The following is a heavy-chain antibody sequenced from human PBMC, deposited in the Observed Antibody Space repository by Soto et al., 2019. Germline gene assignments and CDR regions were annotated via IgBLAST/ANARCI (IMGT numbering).Heavy chain of an antibody. CDR2: IYHSGST. V-gene: IGHV4-30-2*01. J-gene: IGHJ5*02. CDR1: GGSISSGGYS. D-gene: IGHD2-2*01. CDR3: ASSRTPQGGFEP. Sequence: SETLSLTCAVSGGSISSGGYSWSWIRQPPGKGLEWIGYIYHSGSTYYNPSLKSRVTISVDRSKNQFSLKLSSVTAADTAVYYCASSRTPQGGFEPWGQGTLVTVSS.